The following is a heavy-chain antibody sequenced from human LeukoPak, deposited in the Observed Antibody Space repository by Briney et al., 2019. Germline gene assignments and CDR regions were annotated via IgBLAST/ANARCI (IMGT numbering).Heavy chain of an antibody. CDR3: ARDREQQLVLDYYYCMDV. Sequence: GGSLRLSCAASGFTFDDYGMSWVRQAPGKGLEWVSGINWNGGSTGYADSVKGRFTISRDNAKNSLYLQMNSLRAEDTALYYCARDREQQLVLDYYYCMDVWGKGTTVTVSS. J-gene: IGHJ6*03. D-gene: IGHD6-13*01. CDR1: GFTFDDYG. CDR2: INWNGGST. V-gene: IGHV3-20*04.